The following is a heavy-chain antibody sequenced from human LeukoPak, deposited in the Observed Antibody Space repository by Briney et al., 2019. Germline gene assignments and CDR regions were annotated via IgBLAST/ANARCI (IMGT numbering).Heavy chain of an antibody. CDR1: GGSITRGSYY. D-gene: IGHD3-10*01. Sequence: SETLSLTCTVSGGSITRGSYYWTWIRQSAGKGLEWIGRIYTSGSTDYKPSLKSRITMALDTSKNQISLKVSSVTAADTGVYYCARDEPGSGKISWGQGTLVTVSS. V-gene: IGHV4-61*02. J-gene: IGHJ5*02. CDR2: IYTSGST. CDR3: ARDEPGSGKIS.